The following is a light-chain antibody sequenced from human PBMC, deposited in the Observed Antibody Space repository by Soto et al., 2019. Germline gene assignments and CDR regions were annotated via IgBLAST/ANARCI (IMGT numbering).Light chain of an antibody. CDR3: SSYASSDSYV. V-gene: IGLV2-14*01. Sequence: QSALTHPASVSGSPGQSITISCTGTSSDIGAYNYVSWYQQHPGKVPKVVIYEVTNRPSGVSNRFSGSKSGSTASLTISGLQAEDEADYYCSSYASSDSYVFGTGTKLTVL. CDR1: SSDIGAYNY. CDR2: EVT. J-gene: IGLJ1*01.